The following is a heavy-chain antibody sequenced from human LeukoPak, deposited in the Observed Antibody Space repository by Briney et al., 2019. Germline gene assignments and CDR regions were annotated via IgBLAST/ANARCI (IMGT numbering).Heavy chain of an antibody. D-gene: IGHD6-19*01. CDR3: ARGIAVASAADAFDI. V-gene: IGHV4-34*01. CDR1: GGSFSGYY. J-gene: IGHJ3*02. Sequence: KASETLSLTCAVYGGSFSGYYWSWIRQPPGKGLEWIGEINHSGSTNYNPSLKSRVTISVDTSKNQFSLKLSSVTAADTAVYYCARGIAVASAADAFDIWGQGTMVTVSS. CDR2: INHSGST.